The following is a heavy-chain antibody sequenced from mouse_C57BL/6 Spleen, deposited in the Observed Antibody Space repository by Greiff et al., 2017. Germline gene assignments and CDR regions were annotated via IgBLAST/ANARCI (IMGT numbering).Heavy chain of an antibody. Sequence: VQLQQPGTELVKPGASVKLSCKASGYTFTSYWMHWVKQRPGQGLEWIGNINPSNGGTNYNEKFKSKATLTVDKSSSTAYMQLSSLTSEDSAVYHCAREDGSSYWYFDVWGTGTTVTVSS. J-gene: IGHJ1*03. CDR1: GYTFTSYW. CDR3: AREDGSSYWYFDV. V-gene: IGHV1-53*01. D-gene: IGHD1-1*01. CDR2: INPSNGGT.